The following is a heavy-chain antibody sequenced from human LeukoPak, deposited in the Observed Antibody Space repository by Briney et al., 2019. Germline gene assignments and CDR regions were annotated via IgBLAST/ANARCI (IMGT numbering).Heavy chain of an antibody. CDR3: ARDTAKEYYYDSSGRANAFDI. V-gene: IGHV3-21*01. CDR1: GFTFGSYS. D-gene: IGHD3-22*01. CDR2: ISSSSSYI. Sequence: PGGSLRLSCAASGFTFGSYSMNWVRQAPGKGLEWVSSISSSSSYIYYADSVKGRFTISRDNAKNSLYLQMNSLRAEDTAVYYCARDTAKEYYYDSSGRANAFDIWGQGTMVTVSS. J-gene: IGHJ3*02.